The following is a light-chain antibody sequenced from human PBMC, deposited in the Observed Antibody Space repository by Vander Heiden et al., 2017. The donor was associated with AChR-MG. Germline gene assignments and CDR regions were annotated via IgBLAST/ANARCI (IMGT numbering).Light chain of an antibody. J-gene: IGLJ2*01. CDR3: SSYTSATTPV. V-gene: IGLV2-14*01. Sequence: QSALTQPASVSGSPGQSITISCSGINSDVGAYTYVSWYQQHPGKAPRLIIFGVTNRPSGVSSRFSGSISGNTASLTISGLQAEDESDYYCSSYTSATTPVFGGGTKLTVL. CDR2: GVT. CDR1: NSDVGAYTY.